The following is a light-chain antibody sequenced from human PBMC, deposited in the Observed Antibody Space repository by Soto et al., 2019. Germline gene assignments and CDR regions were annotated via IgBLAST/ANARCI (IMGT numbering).Light chain of an antibody. CDR1: TSNIGAGYD. CDR2: ANS. CDR3: LSYDRSLFWV. Sequence: QSVLTQPPSVSGAPGQRVTISCTGSTSNIGAGYDVHWYQQLPGTAPKLVIYANSNRPSGVPDRFSGSKSGTSASLAIIGLQAEDEADYYCLSYDRSLFWVFGGGTKLTVL. J-gene: IGLJ3*02. V-gene: IGLV1-40*01.